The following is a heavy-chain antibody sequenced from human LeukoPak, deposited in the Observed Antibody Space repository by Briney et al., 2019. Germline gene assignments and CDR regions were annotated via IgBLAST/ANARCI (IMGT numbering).Heavy chain of an antibody. CDR1: GFTFSSYG. Sequence: GGSLRLSCAAPGFTFSSYGMHWVRQAPGEGLEWVAFIRYDGTNKYYTDSVKGRFTISRDNSKKTLYLQVNSLRAEDTAVYYCAKDLGTRSVHDGFDIWGQGTMVTVS. J-gene: IGHJ3*02. CDR3: AKDLGTRSVHDGFDI. D-gene: IGHD1-1*01. CDR2: IRYDGTNK. V-gene: IGHV3-30*02.